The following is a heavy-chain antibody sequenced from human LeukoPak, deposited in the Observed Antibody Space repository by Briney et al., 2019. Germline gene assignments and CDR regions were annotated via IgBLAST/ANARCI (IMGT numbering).Heavy chain of an antibody. V-gene: IGHV1-46*01. CDR3: ARDSEDTTMGPGY. D-gene: IGHD5-18*01. CDR1: GYTFTSYY. Sequence: ASVKVSCKTSGYTFTSYYMHLVRHAPGQGREWMGIINPSGRSTSYPQKFQRRVTITRDMSMSTVYMELSSLRSEDTAVYYCARDSEDTTMGPGYWGQGTLVTVSS. J-gene: IGHJ4*02. CDR2: INPSGRST.